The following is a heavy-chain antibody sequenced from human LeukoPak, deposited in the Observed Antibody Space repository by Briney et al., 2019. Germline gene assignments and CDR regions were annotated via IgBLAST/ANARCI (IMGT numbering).Heavy chain of an antibody. CDR1: AYNFISYG. V-gene: IGHV1-18*01. CDR2: ISAYNGDT. CDR3: ARWSQFGSSSVGAHHFDH. J-gene: IGHJ4*02. D-gene: IGHD6-6*01. Sequence: ASVKVSCKASAYNFISYGISWVRLVPGQGLEWMGWISAYNGDTNYAQSFQGRVTMTTDTSTSTAYMELRSLKSDDTAVYYCARWSQFGSSSVGAHHFDHWGQGTLVTFSS.